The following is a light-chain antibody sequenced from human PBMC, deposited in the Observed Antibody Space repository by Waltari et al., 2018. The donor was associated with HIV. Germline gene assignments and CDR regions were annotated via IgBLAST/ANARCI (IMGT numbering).Light chain of an antibody. CDR3: CSYAGTYTYVL. Sequence: QSALTPPRSVSGSPGQSVTIPCTGTSSDVGGYDSVSWYLQHPGKVPKLIIYEVIKRPSGVPDRFSGSKSGNTASLTISGLQTEDEADYFCCSYAGTYTYVLFGGGTKLTVL. J-gene: IGLJ3*02. CDR1: SSDVGGYDS. V-gene: IGLV2-11*01. CDR2: EVI.